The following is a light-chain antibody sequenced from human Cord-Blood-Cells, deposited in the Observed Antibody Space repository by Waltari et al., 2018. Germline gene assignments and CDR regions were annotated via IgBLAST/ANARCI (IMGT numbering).Light chain of an antibody. Sequence: TGTSSDVGGYNYVSWYQQHPGKAPKLMIYDVSKRPSGVPDRFSGSKSGNTASLTISGLQAEDEADYYCCSYAGSYTVFGGGTKLTVL. V-gene: IGLV2-11*01. CDR2: DVS. J-gene: IGLJ3*02. CDR1: SSDVGGYNY. CDR3: CSYAGSYTV.